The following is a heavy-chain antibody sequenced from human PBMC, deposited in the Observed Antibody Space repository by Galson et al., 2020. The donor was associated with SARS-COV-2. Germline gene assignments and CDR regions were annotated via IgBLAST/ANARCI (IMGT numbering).Heavy chain of an antibody. CDR1: GYTLTELS. D-gene: IGHD2-21*01. CDR2: FDPEDGET. V-gene: IGHV1-24*01. Sequence: ASVKVSCKVSGYTLTELSMHWVRQAPGQGPAWLGGFDPEDGETIYAPKFQGRVTMTEDTSTDTAYMELSSLRSEDTAVYYCATGSPLVVPNWFDPWGQGTLVTVSS. J-gene: IGHJ5*02. CDR3: ATGSPLVVPNWFDP.